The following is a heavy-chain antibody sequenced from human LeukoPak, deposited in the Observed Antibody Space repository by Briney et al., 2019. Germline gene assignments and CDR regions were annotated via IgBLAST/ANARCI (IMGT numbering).Heavy chain of an antibody. CDR1: NGSISSSNW. CDR3: ARGDTIYSYGSYFDY. Sequence: PSETLSLTCAVSNGSISSSNWWSWVRQAPGTGLEWIGEIYHNGNNKYNPSLKSRVTISVDTSKNQFSLKLSSVTAADTAVYYCARGDTIYSYGSYFDYWGQGTLVTVSS. D-gene: IGHD5-18*01. CDR2: IYHNGNN. V-gene: IGHV4-4*02. J-gene: IGHJ4*02.